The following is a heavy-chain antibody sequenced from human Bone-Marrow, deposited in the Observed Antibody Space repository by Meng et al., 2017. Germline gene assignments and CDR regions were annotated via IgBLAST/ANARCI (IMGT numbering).Heavy chain of an antibody. CDR1: GGSFTSTNW. CDR3: AGDRLRYFFDY. J-gene: IGHJ4*02. Sequence: QWHLQRSGPGLRKPSGPPSLTCACPGGSFTSTNWWSGVRQSPERGLEWIGEIHRSGTTNYNPSLKSRVTISIDKSKSQFSLSLSSVTAADTAIYYCAGDRLRYFFDYWGPGALVTVSS. V-gene: IGHV4-4*02. CDR2: IHRSGTT.